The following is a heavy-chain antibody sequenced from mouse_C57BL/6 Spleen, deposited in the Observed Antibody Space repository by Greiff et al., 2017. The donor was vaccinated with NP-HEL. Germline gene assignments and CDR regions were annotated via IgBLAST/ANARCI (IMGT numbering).Heavy chain of an antibody. Sequence: VQLQQSGAELVRPGASVTLSCKASGYTFTDYEMHWVKQTPVHGLEWIGAIDPETGGTAYNQKFKGKAILTADKSSSTAYMELRSLTSEDSAVYYCTRERWDRGYFDYWGQGTTLTVSS. CDR1: GYTFTDYE. CDR3: TRERWDRGYFDY. CDR2: IDPETGGT. J-gene: IGHJ2*01. D-gene: IGHD4-1*01. V-gene: IGHV1-15*01.